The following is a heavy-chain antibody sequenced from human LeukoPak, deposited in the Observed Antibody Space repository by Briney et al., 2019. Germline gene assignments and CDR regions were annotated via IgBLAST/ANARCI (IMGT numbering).Heavy chain of an antibody. CDR1: GFTFTSSA. V-gene: IGHV1-58*02. Sequence: SVKVSCKASGFTFTSSAMQWVRQARGQRLEWIGWIVVGSGNTNYAQKFQERVTITRDMSASTAYMELSSLRSEDTAVYYCAAGDIAAAGTVPWGQGTLVTVSS. D-gene: IGHD6-13*01. CDR2: IVVGSGNT. J-gene: IGHJ5*02. CDR3: AAGDIAAAGTVP.